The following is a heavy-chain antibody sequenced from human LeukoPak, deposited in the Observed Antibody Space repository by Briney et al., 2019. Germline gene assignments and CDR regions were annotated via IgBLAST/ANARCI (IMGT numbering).Heavy chain of an antibody. D-gene: IGHD1-1*01. V-gene: IGHV3-74*01. CDR2: IKSDGSNS. Sequence: PGGSLRLSCAASGFTFSTYWMHWVRQAPGTGLVWVSRIKSDGSNSNYADCVKGRFTISRDNAKNTLYLQMNSLRAEDTAVYYCASKGGNDWEYFFDYWGQGTLVTVSS. J-gene: IGHJ4*02. CDR3: ASKGGNDWEYFFDY. CDR1: GFTFSTYW.